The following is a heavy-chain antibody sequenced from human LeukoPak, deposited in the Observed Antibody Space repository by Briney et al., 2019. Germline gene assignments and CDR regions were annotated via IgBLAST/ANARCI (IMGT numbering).Heavy chain of an antibody. D-gene: IGHD3-10*01. CDR2: INHSGST. CDR1: GGSFSGYY. Sequence: SETLSLTCAVYGGSFSGYYWSWIRQSPGKGLEWIGEINHSGSTKYNPSLKNRVTISVGTSKNQFSLKLSSVTAADTAVYYCARRLPGFLVRGVLNGNWFDPWGQGTLVTVSS. CDR3: ARRLPGFLVRGVLNGNWFDP. J-gene: IGHJ5*02. V-gene: IGHV4-34*01.